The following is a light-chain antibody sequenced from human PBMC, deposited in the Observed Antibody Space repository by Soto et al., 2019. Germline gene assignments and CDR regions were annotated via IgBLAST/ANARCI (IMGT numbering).Light chain of an antibody. J-gene: IGKJ1*01. CDR3: HQCGNSWWT. Sequence: ETVLTQSPGSLSLSPGETATLSCRASQRVSSTYLAWYQQKPGQAPRVLIYGASSRATGIPDRFSGSGSGTDFTLTISRLEPEDFAVYYCHQCGNSWWTFGQVTKVEIK. CDR1: QRVSSTY. CDR2: GAS. V-gene: IGKV3-20*01.